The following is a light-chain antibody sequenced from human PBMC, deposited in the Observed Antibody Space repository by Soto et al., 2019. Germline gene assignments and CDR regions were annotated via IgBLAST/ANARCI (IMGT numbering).Light chain of an antibody. CDR1: QDIGLD. CDR3: LQHNSYPYT. J-gene: IGKJ2*01. Sequence: DIQMTQSPSSLSASVGDRVTITCRASQDIGLDLGWYQQKPGKAPKRLIYGAYNHLGGVPSRISGSGAGTEFTLTITNLQPEDFATYYCLQHNSYPYTFGQGTKLEI. CDR2: GAY. V-gene: IGKV1-17*02.